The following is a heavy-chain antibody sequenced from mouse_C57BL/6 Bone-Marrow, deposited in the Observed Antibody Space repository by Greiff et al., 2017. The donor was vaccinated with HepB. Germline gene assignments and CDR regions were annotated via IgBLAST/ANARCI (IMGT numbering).Heavy chain of an antibody. J-gene: IGHJ4*01. D-gene: IGHD1-1*01. CDR1: GYTFTSYW. CDR3: TRGNYYGSRGYYYAMDY. Sequence: VQLQQSGTVLARPGASVKMSCKTSGYTFTSYWMHWVKQRPGQGLEWIGAIYPGNSDTSYNQKFKGQAKLTAVTSASTAYMELSSLTNEDSAVYYCTRGNYYGSRGYYYAMDYWGQGTSVTVSS. V-gene: IGHV1-5*01. CDR2: IYPGNSDT.